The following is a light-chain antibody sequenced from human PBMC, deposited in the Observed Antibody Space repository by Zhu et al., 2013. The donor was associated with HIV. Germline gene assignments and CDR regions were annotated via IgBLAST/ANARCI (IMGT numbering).Light chain of an antibody. V-gene: IGKV1-5*03. J-gene: IGKJ1*01. CDR1: QAISYS. CDR2: GAS. CDR3: QQYSDYSWM. Sequence: GDRVTITCRASQAISYSLAWYQQKPGKVPQLLIYGASTLEVGVPSRFSGSGFGTEFTLTISGLQPDDFATYYCQQYSDYSWMFGQGTKVE.